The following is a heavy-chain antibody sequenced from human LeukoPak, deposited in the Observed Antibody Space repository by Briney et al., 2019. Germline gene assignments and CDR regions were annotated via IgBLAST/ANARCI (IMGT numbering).Heavy chain of an antibody. J-gene: IGHJ3*02. CDR1: GDSVSSNSAA. CDR3: ARGPVSQDRGIDSSGYYYDDAFDI. D-gene: IGHD3-22*01. Sequence: SQTLSLTCAISGDSVSSNSAAWNWIRQSPSRGLEWLGRTYYRSKWYNDYAVSVKSRITINPDTSKNQFSLQLNSVTPEDTAVYYCARGPVSQDRGIDSSGYYYDDAFDIWGQGTMVTVSS. CDR2: TYYRSKWYN. V-gene: IGHV6-1*01.